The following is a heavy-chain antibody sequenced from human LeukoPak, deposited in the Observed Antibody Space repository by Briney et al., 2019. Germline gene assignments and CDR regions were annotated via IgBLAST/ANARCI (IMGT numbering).Heavy chain of an antibody. V-gene: IGHV4-38-2*02. CDR3: ARLISGYYYYYYMDV. D-gene: IGHD1-20*01. CDR2: IYHSGST. J-gene: IGHJ6*03. Sequence: PSETLSLTCSVSDYSISSGYYWGWIRQPPGKGLEWIGSIYHSGSTNYNPSLKSRVTISVDTSKNQFSLKLSSVTAADTAVYYCARLISGYYYYYYMDVWGKGTTVTISS. CDR1: DYSISSGYY.